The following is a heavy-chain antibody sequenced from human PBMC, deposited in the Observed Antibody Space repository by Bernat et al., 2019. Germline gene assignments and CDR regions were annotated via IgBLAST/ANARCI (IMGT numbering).Heavy chain of an antibody. V-gene: IGHV3-33*01. CDR3: ASGGGFSSGGSCYSFDFDY. CDR1: GFTFSSYG. D-gene: IGHD2-15*01. J-gene: IGHJ4*02. CDR2: IWYDGSNK. Sequence: QVQLVESGGGVVKPGRSLRLSCAASGFTFSSYGMHWVRQAPGKGLEWVAVIWYDGSNKYYADSVKGRFTISRDNSKNTLYLQMNSLRAEDTAVYYCASGGGFSSGGSCYSFDFDYWGQGTLVTVSS.